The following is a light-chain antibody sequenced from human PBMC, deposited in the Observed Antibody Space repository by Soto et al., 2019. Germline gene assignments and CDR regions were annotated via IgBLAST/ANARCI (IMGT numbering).Light chain of an antibody. J-gene: IGLJ1*01. CDR3: CSYARSHYV. CDR2: EVT. CDR1: SSDVGSYNL. V-gene: IGLV2-23*02. Sequence: QSALAQPASVSGSPGQSFTIFCTGTSSDVGSYNLVSWYQQHPGTAPKLMISEVTKRPSGVSNRFSGSKSGNTASLTISGLQAEDEADYYCCSYARSHYVFGTGTKVTVL.